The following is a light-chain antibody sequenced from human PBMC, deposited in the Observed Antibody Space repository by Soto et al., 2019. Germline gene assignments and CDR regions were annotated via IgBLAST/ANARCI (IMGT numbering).Light chain of an antibody. CDR3: QQYDSWPPYT. CDR2: GAS. Sequence: EIVMTQSPAILSVSPGERATLSCMSSQSISINLAWYQQKLGQAPRLLIYGASTRATDIPARFSGSGSGTEFTLTISSLQSEDFAIYYCQQYDSWPPYTFGQGTKVDIK. J-gene: IGKJ2*01. CDR1: QSISIN. V-gene: IGKV3-15*01.